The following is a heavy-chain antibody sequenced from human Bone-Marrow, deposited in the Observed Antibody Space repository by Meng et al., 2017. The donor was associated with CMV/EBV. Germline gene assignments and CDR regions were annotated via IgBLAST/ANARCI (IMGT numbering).Heavy chain of an antibody. D-gene: IGHD1-1*01. CDR2: ISAYNANT. Sequence: ASVKVSCKASGGTFSSYAISWVRQAPGQGLEWMGWISAYNANTNYAQKLQGRVTMTTDTSTSTAYMDLRSLRSDDTAVYYCARDLSALSRQRLDYWGQRTLVTVSS. J-gene: IGHJ4*02. CDR3: ARDLSALSRQRLDY. V-gene: IGHV1-18*01. CDR1: GGTFSSYA.